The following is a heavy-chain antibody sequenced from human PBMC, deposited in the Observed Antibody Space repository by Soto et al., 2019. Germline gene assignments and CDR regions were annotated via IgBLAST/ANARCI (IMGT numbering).Heavy chain of an antibody. CDR3: ARHGSGSYYNNWFDP. CDR1: GDSISSSSYY. CDR2: IYYSGST. V-gene: IGHV4-39*01. D-gene: IGHD3-10*01. J-gene: IGHJ5*02. Sequence: QLQLQESGPGLVKPSETLSLTCTVSGDSISSSSYYWGWIRQPPGKGLEWIGSIYYSGSTYYNPSPKSRVTISVDTSKNQFSLKLSSVTAADTAVNYCARHGSGSYYNNWFDPWGQGTLVTVSS.